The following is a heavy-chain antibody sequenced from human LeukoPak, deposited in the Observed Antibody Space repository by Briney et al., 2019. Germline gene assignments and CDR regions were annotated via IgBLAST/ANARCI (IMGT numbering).Heavy chain of an antibody. CDR3: ARGTVTTRKYYFDY. CDR1: GYTFTSYD. V-gene: IGHV1-69*05. J-gene: IGHJ4*02. Sequence: ASVKVSCKASGYTFTSYDINWVRQAPGQGLEWMGRIIPIFGTANYAQKFQGRVTITTDESTSTAYMELSSLRSEDTAVYYCARGTVTTRKYYFDYWGQGTLVTVSS. CDR2: IIPIFGTA. D-gene: IGHD4-17*01.